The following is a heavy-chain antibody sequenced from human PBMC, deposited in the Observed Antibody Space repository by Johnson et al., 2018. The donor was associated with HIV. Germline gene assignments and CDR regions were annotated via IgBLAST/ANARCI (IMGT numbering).Heavy chain of an antibody. CDR3: AREDGDGSRWAGAFDI. V-gene: IGHV3-7*01. Sequence: MLLVESGGGLVQPGGSLRLSCAASGFTFSIYWMSWVRQAPGKGLEWVANIKQDGSEKYYVDSVKGRFTISRDNAKNSLYLQMNSLRAEDTAVYYCAREDGDGSRWAGAFDIWGQGTMVTVSS. CDR2: IKQDGSEK. CDR1: GFTFSIYW. D-gene: IGHD6-13*01. J-gene: IGHJ3*02.